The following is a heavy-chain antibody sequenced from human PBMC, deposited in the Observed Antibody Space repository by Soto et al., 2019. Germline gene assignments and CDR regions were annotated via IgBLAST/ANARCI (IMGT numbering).Heavy chain of an antibody. J-gene: IGHJ4*02. Sequence: GGALRLSCAATGFTFDTYVMHWVRQAPGRGLEWVALIWYDGSNKYYADSVKGRFTISRDDSKNTLYLQMNSLRAEDTAVYYCARGARDFDYWGQGTLVTVSS. CDR2: IWYDGSNK. CDR1: GFTFDTYV. D-gene: IGHD3-16*01. CDR3: ARGARDFDY. V-gene: IGHV3-33*08.